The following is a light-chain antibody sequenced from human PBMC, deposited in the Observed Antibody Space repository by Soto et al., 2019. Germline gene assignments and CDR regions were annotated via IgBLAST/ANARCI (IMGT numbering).Light chain of an antibody. CDR2: EVA. CDR1: SSDIGGYNF. CDR3: SSYAGSNIV. V-gene: IGLV2-8*01. J-gene: IGLJ3*02. Sequence: QSALTQPPSASGSPEQSVTISCTGTSSDIGGYNFVSWYQQHPGKAPRLMIYEVAKRPSGVPDRFSGSKSGNTASLTGSGLQADDEADYYCSSYAGSNIVFGGGTKLTVL.